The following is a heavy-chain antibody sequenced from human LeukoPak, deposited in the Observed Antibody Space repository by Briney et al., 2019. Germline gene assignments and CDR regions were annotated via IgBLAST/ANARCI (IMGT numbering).Heavy chain of an antibody. CDR1: GFTFSRFG. CDR3: AQKGGTDH. CDR2: ISSTSGDV. J-gene: IGHJ4*02. D-gene: IGHD2-15*01. V-gene: IGHV3-48*02. Sequence: PGGSLRLSCAASGFTFSRFGMNWVRQAPGKGLEWISHISSTSGDVYYADSVKGRFTISRDNAKNSLYLQMSSLRNEDTAIYYCAQKGGTDHWGQGTLVTVSS.